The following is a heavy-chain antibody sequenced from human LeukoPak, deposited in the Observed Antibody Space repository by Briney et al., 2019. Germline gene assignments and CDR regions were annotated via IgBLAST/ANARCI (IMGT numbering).Heavy chain of an antibody. Sequence: PGGSLRLSCAASGFTYSNYNMHWVRQAPGKGLEWVAFSWYEGGKENYAAPVKGRFTISRDNAKNSLYLQMNSLRAEDTALYYCAKDIGPAAMRYFDYWGQGTLVTVSS. CDR3: AKDIGPAAMRYFDY. D-gene: IGHD2-2*01. V-gene: IGHV3-30*02. CDR2: SWYEGGKE. J-gene: IGHJ4*02. CDR1: GFTYSNYN.